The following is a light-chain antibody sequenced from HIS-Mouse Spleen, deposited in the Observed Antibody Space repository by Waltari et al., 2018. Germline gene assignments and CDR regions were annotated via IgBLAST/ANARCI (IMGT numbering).Light chain of an antibody. V-gene: IGLV1-47*01. CDR3: AAWDDSLSGHVV. CDR1: SSTIGTHY. CDR2: RNK. Sequence: QSVLTQPPSASGTPGQRVPISCPGLSSTIGTHYGYRYQQPPGTAPKIPIHRNKQRPSGVPDRFSGSKSGTSASLAISGLRSEDEADYYCAAWDDSLSGHVVFGGGTKLTVL. J-gene: IGLJ2*01.